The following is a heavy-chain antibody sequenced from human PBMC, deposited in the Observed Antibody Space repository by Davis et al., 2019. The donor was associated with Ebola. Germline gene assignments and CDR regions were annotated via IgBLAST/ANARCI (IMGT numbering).Heavy chain of an antibody. Sequence: GGSLRLSCAASGFTFSNYDMHWVRQVTGKGLEWVSTIGTTDDTYYPGSVKGRFTISRENAKNSLYLQMNSLRAGDTAVYYCTRAMNYYDSSGYYIHDAFDIWGQGTMVTVSS. CDR3: TRAMNYYDSSGYYIHDAFDI. CDR2: IGTTDDT. V-gene: IGHV3-13*01. CDR1: GFTFSNYD. D-gene: IGHD3-22*01. J-gene: IGHJ3*02.